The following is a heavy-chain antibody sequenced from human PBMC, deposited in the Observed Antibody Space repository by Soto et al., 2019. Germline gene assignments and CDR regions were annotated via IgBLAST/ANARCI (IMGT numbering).Heavy chain of an antibody. J-gene: IGHJ5*02. V-gene: IGHV4-59*12. CDR3: ARVVKYNWNYGLGAWFDP. D-gene: IGHD1-7*01. CDR2: IYYSGST. CDR1: GGSISSYY. Sequence: PSETLSLTCTVSGGSISSYYWSWIRQPPGKGLEWIGYIYYSGSTYYNPSLKSRVTISVDTSKNQFSLKLSSVTAADTAVYYCARVVKYNWNYGLGAWFDPWGQGTQVTVSS.